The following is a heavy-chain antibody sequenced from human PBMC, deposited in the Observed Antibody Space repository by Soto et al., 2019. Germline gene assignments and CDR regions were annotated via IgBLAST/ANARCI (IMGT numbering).Heavy chain of an antibody. CDR3: ARDRETTYYYDSSGDYWGGAFDI. CDR2: IIPIFGTA. J-gene: IGHJ3*02. CDR1: GGTFSSYA. Sequence: QVQLVQSGAEVKKPGSSVKVSCKASGGTFSSYAISWVRQAPGQGLEWMGGIIPIFGTANYAQKFQGRVTITADESTSTAYMELSSLRSEDTAVYYCARDRETTYYYDSSGDYWGGAFDIWGQGTMVTVSS. V-gene: IGHV1-69*01. D-gene: IGHD3-22*01.